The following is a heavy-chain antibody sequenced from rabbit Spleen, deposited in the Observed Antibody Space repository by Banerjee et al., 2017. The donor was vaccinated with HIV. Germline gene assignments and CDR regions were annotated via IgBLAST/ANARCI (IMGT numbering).Heavy chain of an antibody. CDR1: GFAFTTYY. CDR3: ARDSNSGWDL. J-gene: IGHJ4*01. V-gene: IGHV1S7*01. CDR2: IDPVFGIA. D-gene: IGHD4-1*01. Sequence: HLKETGGGLVQPGGSLTLSCKVSGFAFTTYYMSWVRQAPGKGLEWIGSIDPVFGIANYASWVNGRFTISRGNAQNTVDLQISSLTAADTAAYFCARDSNSGWDLWGPGTLVTVS.